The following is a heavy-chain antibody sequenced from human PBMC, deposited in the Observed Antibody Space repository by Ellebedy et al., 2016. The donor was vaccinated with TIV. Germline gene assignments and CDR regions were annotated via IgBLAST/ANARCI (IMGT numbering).Heavy chain of an antibody. V-gene: IGHV3-30*18. D-gene: IGHD3-22*01. CDR1: GFTFSSYG. J-gene: IGHJ6*02. CDR3: AKDLYYYDSSGYNYYYGMDV. Sequence: GESLKISXAASGFTFSSYGMHWVRQAPGKGLEWVAVISYDGSNKYYADSVKGRFTISRDNSKNTLYLQMNSLRAEDTAVYYCAKDLYYYDSSGYNYYYGMDVWGQGTTVTVSS. CDR2: ISYDGSNK.